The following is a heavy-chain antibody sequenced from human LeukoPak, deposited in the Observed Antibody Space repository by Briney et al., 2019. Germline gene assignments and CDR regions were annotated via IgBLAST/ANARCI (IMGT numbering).Heavy chain of an antibody. D-gene: IGHD1-26*01. CDR3: ARDPSMSGSYYGDYYYYMDV. Sequence: SGTLSLTCAVSGGSISSSNWWSWVRQPPGKGLEWIGRIFHTGTTDYKTSLKGRVTISVDKSKNQFSLKLSSVTAADTAVYYCARDPSMSGSYYGDYYYYMDVWGKGTTVTISS. J-gene: IGHJ6*03. CDR2: IFHTGTT. V-gene: IGHV4-4*02. CDR1: GGSISSSNW.